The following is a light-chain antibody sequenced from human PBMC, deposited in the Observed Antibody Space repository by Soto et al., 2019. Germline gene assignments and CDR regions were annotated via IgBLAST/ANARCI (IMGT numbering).Light chain of an antibody. Sequence: QSVLTQPASVSGSPGQSITISCTGTCSDVGGYNYVSWFQQFPGEVPRLIIFEVSNRPSGVSDRFSGFKSGNTASLTISGLQAEDEADYYCASYTGTNILLFGGGTKLTVL. J-gene: IGLJ2*01. V-gene: IGLV2-14*01. CDR1: CSDVGGYNY. CDR3: ASYTGTNILL. CDR2: EVS.